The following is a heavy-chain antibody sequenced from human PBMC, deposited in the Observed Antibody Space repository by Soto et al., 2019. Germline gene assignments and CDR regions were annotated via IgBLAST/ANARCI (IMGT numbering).Heavy chain of an antibody. J-gene: IGHJ4*02. CDR2: ISGSGTNT. Sequence: EVQLLESGGGLVQPGGSLRLSCAASGFTFRNNAMNWVRQAPGTGLEYVSTISGSGTNTYYAASVKGRCTISSDNVRETLLLQMSGLKFEDTAVCFCAKARFGDGRGFDSWGQGTLVSVCS. CDR1: GFTFRNNA. CDR3: AKARFGDGRGFDS. V-gene: IGHV3-23*01. D-gene: IGHD3-10*01.